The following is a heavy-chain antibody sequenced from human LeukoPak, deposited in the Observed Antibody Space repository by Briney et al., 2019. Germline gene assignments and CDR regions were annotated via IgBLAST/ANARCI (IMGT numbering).Heavy chain of an antibody. D-gene: IGHD2-15*01. CDR2: INHSGST. CDR1: GGSFSGYY. CDR3: ARDRVVVAANAGNWFDP. J-gene: IGHJ5*02. Sequence: SEALSLTCAVYGGSFSGYYWSWIRQPPGKGLEWIGEINHSGSTNYNPSLKSRVTISVDTSKNQFSLKLSSVTAADTAVYYCARDRVVVAANAGNWFDPWGQGTLVTVSS. V-gene: IGHV4-34*01.